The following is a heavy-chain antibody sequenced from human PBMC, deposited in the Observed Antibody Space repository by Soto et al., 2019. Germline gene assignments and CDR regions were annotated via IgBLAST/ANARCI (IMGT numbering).Heavy chain of an antibody. CDR1: GGSINNYY. Sequence: QVQLQESGPGLVKPSETLSLTCTVSGGSINNYYWSWIRQPPGKGLEWIGYIYYSGSTNYNPSLKSRVTISVDTSKNQFSLKLSSVTAADTAGYYCARGYGGNFDYWGQGTLVTVSS. CDR2: IYYSGST. J-gene: IGHJ4*02. V-gene: IGHV4-59*01. D-gene: IGHD1-26*01. CDR3: ARGYGGNFDY.